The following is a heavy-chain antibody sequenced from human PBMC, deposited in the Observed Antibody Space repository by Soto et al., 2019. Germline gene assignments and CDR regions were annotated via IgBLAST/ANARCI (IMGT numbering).Heavy chain of an antibody. D-gene: IGHD1-7*01. CDR3: GRGRSGELVVFY. V-gene: IGHV1-2*02. J-gene: IGHJ4*02. CDR2: IGPKNGDT. CDR1: GYTFTGHY. Sequence: QVQLVQSGAEVKESGASVKVSCQASGYTFTGHYIHWVRQAPGQGFEWVGEIGPKNGDTRYAQKFQGRVAMTKDSSITTVYMELSNLSPDDTAVYYCGRGRSGELVVFYWGQGTLVTVHS.